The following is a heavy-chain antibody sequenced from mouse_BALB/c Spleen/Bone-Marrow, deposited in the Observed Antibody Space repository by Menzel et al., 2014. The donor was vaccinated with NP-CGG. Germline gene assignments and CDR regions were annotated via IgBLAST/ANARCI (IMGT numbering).Heavy chain of an antibody. Sequence: EVKVVESGGGLVQPGDSLRLSCATSGFTFSDFYMEWVRQPPGKRLEWIAASRNKAKYYTTEYSASVKARFIVSRDTSQSVLYLQMNALRAEDTAIYYCARDVGYGNYFVYWGQGTLVTVSA. V-gene: IGHV7-1*02. J-gene: IGHJ3*01. CDR1: GFTFSDFY. CDR2: SRNKAKYYTT. CDR3: ARDVGYGNYFVY. D-gene: IGHD2-10*02.